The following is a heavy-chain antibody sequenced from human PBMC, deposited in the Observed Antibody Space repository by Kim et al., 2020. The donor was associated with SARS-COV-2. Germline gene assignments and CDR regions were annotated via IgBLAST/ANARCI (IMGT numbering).Heavy chain of an antibody. J-gene: IGHJ4*02. V-gene: IGHV1-3*01. CDR3: ARDGTTRNGGYYFDY. Sequence: QEFKGRVTITEDTSASTAYMELSSLRSEDTAVYYCARDGTTRNGGYYFDYWGQGALVTVSS. D-gene: IGHD1-1*01.